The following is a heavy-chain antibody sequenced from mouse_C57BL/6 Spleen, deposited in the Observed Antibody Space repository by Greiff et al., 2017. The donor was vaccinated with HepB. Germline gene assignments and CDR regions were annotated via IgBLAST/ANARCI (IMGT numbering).Heavy chain of an antibody. J-gene: IGHJ3*01. CDR3: AREGDYDRFAY. Sequence: EVKVVESGGGLVKPGGSLKLSCAASGFTFSDYGMHWVRQAPEKGLEWVAYISSGSSTIYYADTVKGRFTISRDNAKNTLFLQMTSLRSEDTAMYYCAREGDYDRFAYWGQGTLVTVSA. V-gene: IGHV5-17*01. CDR2: ISSGSSTI. CDR1: GFTFSDYG. D-gene: IGHD2-4*01.